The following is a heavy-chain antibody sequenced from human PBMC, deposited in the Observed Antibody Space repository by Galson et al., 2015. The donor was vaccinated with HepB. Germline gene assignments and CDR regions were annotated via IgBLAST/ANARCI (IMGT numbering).Heavy chain of an antibody. CDR1: GYSFTSYW. J-gene: IGHJ6*02. Sequence: QSGAEVKKPGESLKISCKGSGYSFTSYWIGWVRQMPGKGLEWMGIIYPGDSDTRYSPSFQGQVTISADKSISTAYLQWSSLKASDTAMYYCARQPLPRGVIPIRYYYGMDVWGQGTTVTVSS. D-gene: IGHD3-10*01. CDR3: ARQPLPRGVIPIRYYYGMDV. CDR2: IYPGDSDT. V-gene: IGHV5-51*01.